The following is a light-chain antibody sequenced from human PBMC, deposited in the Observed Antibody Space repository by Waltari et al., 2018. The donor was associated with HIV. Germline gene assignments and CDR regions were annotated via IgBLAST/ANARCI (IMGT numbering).Light chain of an antibody. CDR3: CSYAGNSDVV. CDR1: SSDIGGYNY. V-gene: IGLV2-11*01. Sequence: QSALTQPPSVSGSPGQTVPISCTGTSSDIGGYNYVSWYRPFPGKAPSVIIHDVKKRPSGVPDRFSGSKSGNTASLTISGLQTDDEGDYYCCSYAGNSDVVFGGGTTLTVL. J-gene: IGLJ2*01. CDR2: DVK.